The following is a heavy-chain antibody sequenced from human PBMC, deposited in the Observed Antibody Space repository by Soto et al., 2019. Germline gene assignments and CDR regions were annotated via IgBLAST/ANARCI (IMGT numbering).Heavy chain of an antibody. D-gene: IGHD3-10*01. J-gene: IGHJ3*02. Sequence: PGGSLRLSCAASGFTFSSYSMNWVRQAPGKGLEWVSYISSNSSTIYYADSVKGRFTISRDNAKNTLYLQMNSLRVDDTAVYYCARDRGYPDSFDIWGAGTMVTVSS. V-gene: IGHV3-48*01. CDR3: ARDRGYPDSFDI. CDR2: ISSNSSTI. CDR1: GFTFSSYS.